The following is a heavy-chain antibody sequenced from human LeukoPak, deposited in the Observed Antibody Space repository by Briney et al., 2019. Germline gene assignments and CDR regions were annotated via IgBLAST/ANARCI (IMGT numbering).Heavy chain of an antibody. J-gene: IGHJ4*02. Sequence: PSETLSLTCAVYGGSFSSSSYYWGWIRQPPGKGLEWIGSIYYSGSTYYNPSLKSRVTISVDTSKNQFSLKLSSVTAADTAVYYCARRGDERTFDYWGQGTLVTVSS. V-gene: IGHV4-39*01. CDR1: GGSFSSSSYY. CDR3: ARRGDERTFDY. D-gene: IGHD3-10*01. CDR2: IYYSGST.